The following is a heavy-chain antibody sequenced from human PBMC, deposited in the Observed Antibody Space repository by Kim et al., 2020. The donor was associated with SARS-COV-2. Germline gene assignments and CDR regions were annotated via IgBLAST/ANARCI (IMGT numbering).Heavy chain of an antibody. Sequence: SETLSLTCTVPGGSIRSYYWNWIRQPPGKGLEWIGYIYHSGTTNYNPSLKSRVTLSVDTSNNQFSLKMTSVTAADTAVYYCVRQGGRAFDMCAQGTMVTV. J-gene: IGHJ3*02. CDR1: GGSIRSYY. CDR3: VRQGGRAFDM. CDR2: IYHSGTT. V-gene: IGHV4-59*08.